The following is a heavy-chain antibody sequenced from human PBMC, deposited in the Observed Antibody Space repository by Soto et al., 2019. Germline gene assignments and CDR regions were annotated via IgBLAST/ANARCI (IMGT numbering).Heavy chain of an antibody. CDR2: FDPEDGET. CDR3: ATWPRITGTSGFAGPFDP. Sequence: ASVKVSCKVSGYTLTELSMHWVRQAPGKGLEWMGGFDPEDGETIYAQKFQGRVTMTEDTSTDTAYMELSSLRSEDTAVYYCATWPRITGTSGFAGPFDPWGQGTLVTVSS. V-gene: IGHV1-24*01. CDR1: GYTLTELS. D-gene: IGHD1-7*01. J-gene: IGHJ5*02.